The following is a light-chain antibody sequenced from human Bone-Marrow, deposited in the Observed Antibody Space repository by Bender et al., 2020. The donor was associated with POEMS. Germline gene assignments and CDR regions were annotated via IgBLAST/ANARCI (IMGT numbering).Light chain of an antibody. J-gene: IGLJ2*01. CDR3: VAWDDALNGGV. CDR2: DND. CDR1: NIGSKS. V-gene: IGLV3-21*02. Sequence: SYVLTQPPSVSVAPGQTASFTCGGNNIGSKSVHWYQERPGQAPVLVVFDNDGRPSGIPDRFSGSMSGTSASLAISGLHSEDEADYYCVAWDDALNGGVFGGGTKLTVL.